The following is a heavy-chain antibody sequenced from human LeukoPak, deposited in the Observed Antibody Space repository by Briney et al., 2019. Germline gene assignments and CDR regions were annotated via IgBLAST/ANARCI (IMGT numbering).Heavy chain of an antibody. J-gene: IGHJ4*02. V-gene: IGHV4-39*01. Sequence: PSETLSLSCSVSGGAISSNSHLWGWIRQPPGKGLEWLGSFYSSGRTYYNPSLKSRVTISVDTSKSHFSLKLSSVTAADTALYYCARHAAVVASYFDSWGQGTLVTVSS. CDR2: FYSSGRT. D-gene: IGHD2-15*01. CDR1: GGAISSNSHL. CDR3: ARHAAVVASYFDS.